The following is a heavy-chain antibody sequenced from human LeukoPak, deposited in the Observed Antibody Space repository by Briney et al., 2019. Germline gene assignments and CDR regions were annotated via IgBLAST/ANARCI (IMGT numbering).Heavy chain of an antibody. Sequence: GGSLRLSCAASGFTFSSCGMHWVRQAPGKGLEWVAFIRYDGSNKYYADSVKGRFTISRDNSKNTLYLQMNSLRAEDTAVYYCANDPNSGAAYWGNFDYWGQGTLVTVSS. CDR2: IRYDGSNK. CDR1: GFTFSSCG. J-gene: IGHJ4*02. V-gene: IGHV3-30*02. D-gene: IGHD1-26*01. CDR3: ANDPNSGAAYWGNFDY.